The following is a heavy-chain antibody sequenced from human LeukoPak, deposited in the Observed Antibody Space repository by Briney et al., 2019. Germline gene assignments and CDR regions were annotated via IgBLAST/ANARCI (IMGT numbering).Heavy chain of an antibody. Sequence: GASVKVSCKVSGYTLTELSMHWVRQAPGKGLGWWGGFDPEDGETIYAQKFQGRVTMTEDTSTDTAYMELSSLRSEDTAVYYCATVKVSEDYGHYDAFDIWGQGTMVTVSS. D-gene: IGHD4-17*01. J-gene: IGHJ3*02. CDR1: GYTLTELS. CDR2: FDPEDGET. V-gene: IGHV1-24*01. CDR3: ATVKVSEDYGHYDAFDI.